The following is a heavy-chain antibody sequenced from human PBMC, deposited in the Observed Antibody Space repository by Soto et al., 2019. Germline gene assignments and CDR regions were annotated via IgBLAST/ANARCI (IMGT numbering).Heavy chain of an antibody. J-gene: IGHJ4*02. D-gene: IGHD6-13*01. CDR2: IYYSGST. Sequence: SETLSLTCTVSGGSISSYYWSWIRQPPGKGLEWIGYIYYSGSTNYNPSLKSRVTISFDTSKNQFSLRLTSVTASDTAVYYCARPDSSSWAAPFGSWGQGTLVTSPQ. V-gene: IGHV4-59*08. CDR1: GGSISSYY. CDR3: ARPDSSSWAAPFGS.